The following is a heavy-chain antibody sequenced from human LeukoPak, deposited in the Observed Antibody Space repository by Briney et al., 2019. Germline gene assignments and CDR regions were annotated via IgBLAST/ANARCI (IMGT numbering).Heavy chain of an antibody. D-gene: IGHD3-16*02. CDR1: GDSVSSNSAA. CDR3: ARGYDYVRGSYRYTSFDY. V-gene: IGHV6-1*01. CDR2: TYYRSKWYN. Sequence: SQTLSLTCAISGDSVSSNSAAWNWIRQSPSRGLEWLGRTYYRSKWYNDYAVSVKSRITINPDTSKNQFSLQLNSVTPEDTAVYYCARGYDYVRGSYRYTSFDYWGQGTLVTVSS. J-gene: IGHJ4*02.